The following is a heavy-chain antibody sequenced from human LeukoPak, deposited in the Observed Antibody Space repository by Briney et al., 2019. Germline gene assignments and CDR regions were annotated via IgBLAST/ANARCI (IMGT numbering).Heavy chain of an antibody. Sequence: PGGSLRLSCAASGFTFDDYGMSWVRQAPGKGLEWVSGINWNGGSTGYADSVKGRFTISRDNAKNSLYLQMNSLRAEDTDLYYCARVRSYYYDSSGSENYFDYWGQGTLVTVSS. CDR1: GFTFDDYG. V-gene: IGHV3-20*04. D-gene: IGHD3-22*01. CDR2: INWNGGST. J-gene: IGHJ4*02. CDR3: ARVRSYYYDSSGSENYFDY.